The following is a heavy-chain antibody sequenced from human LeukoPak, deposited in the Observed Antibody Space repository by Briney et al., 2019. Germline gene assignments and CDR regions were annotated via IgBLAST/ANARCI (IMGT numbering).Heavy chain of an antibody. CDR2: IYPRDGST. CDR1: GYTFTSNY. D-gene: IGHD1-26*01. Sequence: ASVKVSCKASGYTFTSNYIHWVRQAPGQGLEWMGMIYPRDGSTSYAQKFQGRVTVTRDTSTSTVHMELSGLRSEDTAVYYCARGLAVGATRVFFDYFDYWGQGTLVTVSS. V-gene: IGHV1-46*01. CDR3: ARGLAVGATRVFFDYFDY. J-gene: IGHJ4*02.